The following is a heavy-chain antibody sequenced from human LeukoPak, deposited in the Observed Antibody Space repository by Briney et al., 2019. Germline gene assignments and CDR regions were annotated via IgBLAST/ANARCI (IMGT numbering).Heavy chain of an antibody. CDR2: IRGCSDST. CDR1: RFTVSSYA. J-gene: IGHJ4*02. D-gene: IGHD4-17*01. CDR3: AKYGNADYGDYFDY. V-gene: IGHV3-23*01. Sequence: PGGSLRLSCAASRFTVSSYAVICGPQAPGNGLECFSAIRGCSDSTYYANTRKGRFTISSDNSKNPLYLQMNRLRADDKSVDYCAKYGNADYGDYFDYWGQGTLVTVSS.